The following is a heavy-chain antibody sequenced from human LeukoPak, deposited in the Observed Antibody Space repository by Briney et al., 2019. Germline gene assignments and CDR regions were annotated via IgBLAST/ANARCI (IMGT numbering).Heavy chain of an antibody. V-gene: IGHV3-53*01. CDR3: ARESSGNSNYYYYYGMDV. D-gene: IGHD3-10*01. Sequence: PGGSLSLSCAASGFTFSSNYMSWVRQAQGKGLEGVSVIFSGGSTYYADSVKGRFTISRDNSKNTLSLQMNSLRAGHTAVSYCARESSGNSNYYYYYGMDVWGQGTTVTVSS. J-gene: IGHJ6*02. CDR1: GFTFSSNY. CDR2: IFSGGST.